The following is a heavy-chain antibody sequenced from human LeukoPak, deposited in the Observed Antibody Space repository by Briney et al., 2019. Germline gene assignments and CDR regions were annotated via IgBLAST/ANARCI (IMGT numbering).Heavy chain of an antibody. CDR3: AKGGTRGYSYVDY. D-gene: IGHD5-18*01. Sequence: PGGSLRLSCAASGFTFSSYSMNWVRQAPGKGLEWVSGISWNSGSIGYADSVKGRFTISRDNAKNSLYLQMNSLRAEDMALYYCAKGGTRGYSYVDYWGQGTLVTVSS. V-gene: IGHV3-9*03. CDR2: ISWNSGSI. J-gene: IGHJ4*02. CDR1: GFTFSSYS.